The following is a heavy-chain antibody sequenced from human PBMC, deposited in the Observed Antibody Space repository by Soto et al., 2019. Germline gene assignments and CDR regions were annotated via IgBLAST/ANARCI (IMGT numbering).Heavy chain of an antibody. V-gene: IGHV4-39*07. D-gene: IGHD5-12*01. CDR2: SYKSGTT. J-gene: IGHJ6*03. CDR3: ARVYGEKRGYSGYDEGYYYYYYMDV. Sequence: AETLSLTCTVYGDSIGTSSYYRGWIRQPPGKGLEWIGSSYKSGTTSYNPSLQSRVTISVDKSKSQFSLKLSSVTAADTAVYYCARVYGEKRGYSGYDEGYYYYYYMDVWGKGTTVTVPS. CDR1: GDSIGTSSYY.